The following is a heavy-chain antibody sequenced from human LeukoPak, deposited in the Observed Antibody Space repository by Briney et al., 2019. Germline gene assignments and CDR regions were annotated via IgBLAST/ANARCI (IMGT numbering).Heavy chain of an antibody. Sequence: GGSLRLSCAASGFTFSSYAMSWVRQAPGEGPEWVSAIVGSGDSTYYADSVKGRFTISRDNSKNTLYLQMNSLRAEDTAVYYCAKDQLRYYDSSGYYRLWGQGALVTVSS. V-gene: IGHV3-23*01. D-gene: IGHD3-22*01. J-gene: IGHJ4*02. CDR1: GFTFSSYA. CDR3: AKDQLRYYDSSGYYRL. CDR2: IVGSGDST.